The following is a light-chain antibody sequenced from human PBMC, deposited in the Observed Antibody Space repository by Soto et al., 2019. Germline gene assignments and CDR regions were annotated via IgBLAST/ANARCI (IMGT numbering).Light chain of an antibody. CDR2: WTS. Sequence: DIVMTQSPDSLAVSLGERATINCKSSQSVLYSSNNQNYLVWYQQKPGQPPKLLIYWTSTRESGVPDRFSGSGSGTDFTLTISSLLAEDVAVYYCQQYYSTPPTFGQGTKVEIK. CDR3: QQYYSTPPT. V-gene: IGKV4-1*01. J-gene: IGKJ1*01. CDR1: QSVLYSSNNQNY.